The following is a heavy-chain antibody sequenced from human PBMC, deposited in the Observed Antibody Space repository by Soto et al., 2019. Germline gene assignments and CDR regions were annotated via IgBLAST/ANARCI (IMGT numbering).Heavy chain of an antibody. CDR1: GGSISSTNW. CDR3: ARREIQGPIDY. J-gene: IGHJ4*02. CDR2: IYYSGST. Sequence: PSETLSLTCTVSGGSISSTNWWTWVRQPPGKGLEWIGEIYYSGSTNYNPSLKSRVTMSVDTSKNQFSLKLTSVTAVDTAVYYCARREIQGPIDYWGQGTLVTVSS. V-gene: IGHV4-4*02. D-gene: IGHD1-26*01.